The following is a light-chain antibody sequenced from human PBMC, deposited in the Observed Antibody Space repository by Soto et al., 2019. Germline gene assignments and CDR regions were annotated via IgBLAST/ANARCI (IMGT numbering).Light chain of an antibody. CDR3: QQRSSWIT. CDR1: QSVSSY. J-gene: IGKJ5*01. V-gene: IGKV3-11*01. Sequence: EIVLTQSPATLSLSPGDRATLSCRASQSVSSYLAWYQHKPGQAPRLLIYDASNRSAGVPARFSGSGSGTDFSLTSSSLETEDFAVYSCQQRSSWITFGQGTRLEIE. CDR2: DAS.